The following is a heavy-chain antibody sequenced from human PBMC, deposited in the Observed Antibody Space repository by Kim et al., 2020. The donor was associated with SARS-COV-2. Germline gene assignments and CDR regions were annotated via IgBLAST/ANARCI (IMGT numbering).Heavy chain of an antibody. CDR3: ARESPRPY. Sequence: GSTNSIPSLKSRVTISVDTSKNQVSLKLSSVTAADTAVYYCARESPRPYWGQGTLVTVSS. J-gene: IGHJ4*02. CDR2: GST. V-gene: IGHV4-59*01. D-gene: IGHD6-25*01.